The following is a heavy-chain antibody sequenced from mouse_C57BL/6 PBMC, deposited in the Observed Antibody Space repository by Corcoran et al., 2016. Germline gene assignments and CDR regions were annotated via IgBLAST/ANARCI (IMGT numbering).Heavy chain of an antibody. V-gene: IGHV1-26*01. CDR1: GYTFTDYY. CDR3: SRRDEYFDV. Sequence: EVQLQQSGPELVKPGASVKISCKASGYTFTDYYMNWVKQSHGKSLEWIGDINPNNGGTSYNQKFKGKATLTVDKSSSTAYMELRSLTSEDSAVYYCSRRDEYFDVWGTGTTVTVSS. CDR2: INPNNGGT. J-gene: IGHJ1*03. D-gene: IGHD3-3*01.